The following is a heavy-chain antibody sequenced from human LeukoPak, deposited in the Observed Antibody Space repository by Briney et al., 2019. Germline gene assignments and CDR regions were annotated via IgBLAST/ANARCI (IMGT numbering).Heavy chain of an antibody. CDR2: ISGDNGDT. CDR3: ARDRYGVRSGSCDY. V-gene: IGHV1-18*01. J-gene: IGHJ4*02. Sequence: ASVKVSCTTSDYTFTNYGITWVRQAPGQGLEWMGWISGDNGDTNYAQKLQGRVTMTTDTSTSTAYMELRSLRYDDTAVYYCARDRYGVRSGSCDYWGQGTQVTVSS. D-gene: IGHD1-26*01. CDR1: DYTFTNYG.